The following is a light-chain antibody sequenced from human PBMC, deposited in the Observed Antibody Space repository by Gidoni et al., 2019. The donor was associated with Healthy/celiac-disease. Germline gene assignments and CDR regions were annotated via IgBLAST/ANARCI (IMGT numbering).Light chain of an antibody. CDR2: GAS. V-gene: IGKV3-15*01. CDR1: QSVSSN. Sequence: EIVMPQSPATLSVSPGERATLSCRASQSVSSNLAWYQQKPGQAPRLLIYGASTRATGIPARFSGSGSGTEFTLTISSLQSEDFAVYYCQQYNNWPPRSSFGQGTKLEIK. J-gene: IGKJ2*03. CDR3: QQYNNWPPRSS.